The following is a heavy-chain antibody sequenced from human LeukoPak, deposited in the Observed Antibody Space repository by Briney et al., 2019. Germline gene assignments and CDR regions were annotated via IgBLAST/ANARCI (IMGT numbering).Heavy chain of an antibody. J-gene: IGHJ5*02. Sequence: GASVKVSCKAPGYTFTSYDINWVRQATGQGLEWMGWMNPNSGNTGYAQKFQGRVTMTRNTSISTAYMELSSLRSEDTAVYYCARVSLGYCSGGSCYSDWFDPWGQGTLVTVSS. CDR1: GYTFTSYD. CDR3: ARVSLGYCSGGSCYSDWFDP. V-gene: IGHV1-8*01. CDR2: MNPNSGNT. D-gene: IGHD2-15*01.